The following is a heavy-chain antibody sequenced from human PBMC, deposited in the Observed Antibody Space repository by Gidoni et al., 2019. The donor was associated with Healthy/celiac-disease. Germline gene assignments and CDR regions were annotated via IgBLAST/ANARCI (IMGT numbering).Heavy chain of an antibody. CDR2: ISSSSSTI. CDR3: ARDRSYYDSSGYRLYYYGMDV. D-gene: IGHD3-22*01. Sequence: LEWVSYISSSSSTIYYADSVKGRFTISRDNAKNSLYLQMNSLRDEDTAVYYCARDRSYYDSSGYRLYYYGMDVWGQGTTVTVSS. J-gene: IGHJ6*02. V-gene: IGHV3-48*02.